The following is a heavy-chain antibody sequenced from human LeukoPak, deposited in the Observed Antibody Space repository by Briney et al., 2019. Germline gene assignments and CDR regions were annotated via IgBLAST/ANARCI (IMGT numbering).Heavy chain of an antibody. D-gene: IGHD2-2*01. V-gene: IGHV3-74*01. CDR3: ARVGHCSSTACFIDY. J-gene: IGHJ4*02. CDR1: GFTFSHYW. Sequence: QSGGSLRLSCAASGFTFSHYWMHWVRQAPGKGLVWVSRIESDGGRTDYADSLKGRFTISRDNAKNTLYLEMNSLRAEDTAVYYCARVGHCSSTACFIDYWGQGTLVTVSS. CDR2: IESDGGRT.